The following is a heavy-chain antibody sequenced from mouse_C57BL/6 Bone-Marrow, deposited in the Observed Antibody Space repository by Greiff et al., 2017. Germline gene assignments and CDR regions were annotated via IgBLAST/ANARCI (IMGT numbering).Heavy chain of an antibody. J-gene: IGHJ1*03. V-gene: IGHV14-1*01. D-gene: IGHD1-1*01. CDR2: IYPEDGDT. CDR1: GFNFTDYY. Sequence: EVQLLQSGAELVRPGASVKLSCTASGFNFTDYYMTWVKQRPEQGLEWIGRIYPEDGDTEYAPKFQGKATLTADTSSNTAYVQLSSLTSEDTAVYYCTTNYGSSDWYVDVWGTGTTVTVSS. CDR3: TTNYGSSDWYVDV.